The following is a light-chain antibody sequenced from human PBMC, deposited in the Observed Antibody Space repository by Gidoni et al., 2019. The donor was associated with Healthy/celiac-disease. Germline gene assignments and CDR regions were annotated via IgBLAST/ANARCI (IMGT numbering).Light chain of an antibody. Sequence: PSSLSASVGDRVTITCRASQSISSYLNWYQQKPGKAPKLLIYAASSLQSGVPSRFSGSGSGTDFTLTISSLQPEDFATYYCQQSYSTLWTFGQGTKVEIK. CDR1: QSISSY. V-gene: IGKV1-39*01. J-gene: IGKJ1*01. CDR2: AAS. CDR3: QQSYSTLWT.